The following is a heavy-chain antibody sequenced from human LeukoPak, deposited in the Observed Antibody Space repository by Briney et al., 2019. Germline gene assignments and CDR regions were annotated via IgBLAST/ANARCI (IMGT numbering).Heavy chain of an antibody. Sequence: SSETLSLTCTVSGGSISSSSYYWGWIRQPPGTGLEWIGSIYYSGSTYYDPSLKSRVTISVDTSKNQFSLKLSSVTAADTAVYYCARHECYYDSSGCNWFDPWGQGTLVTVSS. CDR3: ARHECYYDSSGCNWFDP. CDR2: IYYSGST. V-gene: IGHV4-39*01. J-gene: IGHJ5*02. D-gene: IGHD3-22*01. CDR1: GGSISSSSYY.